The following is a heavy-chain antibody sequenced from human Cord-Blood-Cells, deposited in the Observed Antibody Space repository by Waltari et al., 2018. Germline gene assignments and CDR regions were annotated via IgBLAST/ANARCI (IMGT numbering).Heavy chain of an antibody. J-gene: IGHJ4*02. CDR3: ASGSMVRGVIIDY. D-gene: IGHD3-10*01. Sequence: QVQLQESGPGLVKPSETLSLTCTVSGYSFSSGYYWGWIRQPPGKGLEWIGSIYHSGSTYYNPSLKSRVTISVDTSKNQFSLKLSSVTAADTAVYYCASGSMVRGVIIDYWGQGTLVTVSS. CDR2: IYHSGST. V-gene: IGHV4-38-2*02. CDR1: GYSFSSGYY.